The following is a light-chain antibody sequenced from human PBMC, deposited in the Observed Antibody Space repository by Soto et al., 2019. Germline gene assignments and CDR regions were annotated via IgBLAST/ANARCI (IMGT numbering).Light chain of an antibody. J-gene: IGLJ2*01. CDR1: SSDVGSYNL. Sequence: QSALTQPASVSGSPGQSITISCTGTSSDVGSYNLVSWYQQHPGKAPKLMIYEGSKRPSGLSNRFSGSKSGNTASLTISGLQAEDEADYYCCSYAGSRTLVFGGGTQLTVL. CDR2: EGS. CDR3: CSYAGSRTLV. V-gene: IGLV2-23*01.